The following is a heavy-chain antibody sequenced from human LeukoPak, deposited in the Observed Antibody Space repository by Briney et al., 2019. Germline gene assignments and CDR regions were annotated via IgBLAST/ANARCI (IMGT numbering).Heavy chain of an antibody. Sequence: GGSLRLSCAASGFTFSTFSTYSMNWVRQAPGKGLEWVSRIRSDGSDTRYAESVKGRFTISRDNAKNTLYLQMNSLRAEDTAVYYCARDWFHAIDYWGQGTLVTVSS. CDR2: IRSDGSDT. J-gene: IGHJ4*02. V-gene: IGHV3-74*01. CDR1: GFTFSTFS. CDR3: ARDWFHAIDY. D-gene: IGHD2/OR15-2a*01.